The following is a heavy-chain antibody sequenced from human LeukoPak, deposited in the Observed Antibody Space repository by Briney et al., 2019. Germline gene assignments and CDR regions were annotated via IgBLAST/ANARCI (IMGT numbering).Heavy chain of an antibody. CDR3: ARDQGWYLDY. D-gene: IGHD6-19*01. CDR2: ISSSSSYI. CDR1: GFTFSSYS. V-gene: IGHV3-21*01. J-gene: IGHJ4*02. Sequence: GGSLRLSCAASGFTFSSYSMNWVRQAPGKGLEWVSSISSSSSYIYYADSVKGRFTIPRDNAKNSLYLQMNSLRAEDTAVYYCARDQGWYLDYWGQGTLVTVSS.